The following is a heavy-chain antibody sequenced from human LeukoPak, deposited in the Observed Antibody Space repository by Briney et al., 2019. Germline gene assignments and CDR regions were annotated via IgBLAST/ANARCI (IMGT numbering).Heavy chain of an antibody. V-gene: IGHV3-30-3*01. D-gene: IGHD6-13*01. Sequence: PGGSLRLSCAASGFTFSSYAMHWVRQAPGKGLEWVAVISYDGSNKYYADSVKGRFTISRDNSKNTLYLQMNSLRAEDTAVYYCAREGAAGNYYYYYYMDVWGKGTTVTVSS. CDR2: ISYDGSNK. CDR1: GFTFSSYA. CDR3: AREGAAGNYYYYYYMDV. J-gene: IGHJ6*03.